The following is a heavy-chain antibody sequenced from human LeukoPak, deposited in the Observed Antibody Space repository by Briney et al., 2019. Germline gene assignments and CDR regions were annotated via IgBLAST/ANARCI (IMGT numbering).Heavy chain of an antibody. D-gene: IGHD3-22*01. CDR1: GFTFSSYA. J-gene: IGHJ4*02. V-gene: IGHV3-23*01. CDR3: TRRTDGDSSGSATLQN. CDR2: ISGSGGST. Sequence: GGSLRLSCAASGFTFSSYAMTWVRQAPGKGLEWVSTISGSGGSTYYADSVKGRFTISRDDSKNTAYLQMNSLKTEDTAVYYCTRRTDGDSSGSATLQNWGQGTLVTVSS.